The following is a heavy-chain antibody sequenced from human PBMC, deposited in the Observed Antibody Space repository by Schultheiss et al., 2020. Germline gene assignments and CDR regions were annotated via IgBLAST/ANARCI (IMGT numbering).Heavy chain of an antibody. V-gene: IGHV3-30*03. D-gene: IGHD5-18*01. CDR3: ARGRWGAYSYGTGGFDY. CDR1: GFTFSSYG. J-gene: IGHJ4*02. CDR2: ISYDGSNK. Sequence: GESLKISCAASGFTFSSYGMHWVRQAPGKGLEWVAVISYDGSNKYYADSVKGRFTISRHSSMDTLYPQMNSLRTQDTAVYYCARGRWGAYSYGTGGFDYWGQGTLVTVSS.